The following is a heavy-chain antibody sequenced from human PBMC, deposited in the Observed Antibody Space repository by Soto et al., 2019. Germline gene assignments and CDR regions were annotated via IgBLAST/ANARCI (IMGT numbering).Heavy chain of an antibody. D-gene: IGHD5-18*01. V-gene: IGHV4-34*01. CDR1: GGSFSGYY. CDR3: ARFISYGYGLYYYYYGMDV. Sequence: PSETLSLTCAVYGGSFSGYYWSWIRQPPGKGLEWIGEINHSGSTNYNPSLKSRVTISVDTSKNQFSLKLSSVTAADTAVYYCARFISYGYGLYYYYYGMDVWGQGTTVTVSS. CDR2: INHSGST. J-gene: IGHJ6*02.